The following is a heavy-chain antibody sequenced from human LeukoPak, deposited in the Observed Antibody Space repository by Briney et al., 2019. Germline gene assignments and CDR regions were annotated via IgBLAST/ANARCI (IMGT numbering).Heavy chain of an antibody. CDR1: GGSISSYY. D-gene: IGHD5-18*01. Sequence: PSETLSLTCTVSGGSISSYYWSWIRQPPGKGLEWIGEINHSGSTNYNPSLKSRVTISVDTSKNQFSLKLSSVTAADTAVYYCASDTRRDTPFDYWGQGTLVTVSS. J-gene: IGHJ4*02. V-gene: IGHV4-34*01. CDR3: ASDTRRDTPFDY. CDR2: INHSGST.